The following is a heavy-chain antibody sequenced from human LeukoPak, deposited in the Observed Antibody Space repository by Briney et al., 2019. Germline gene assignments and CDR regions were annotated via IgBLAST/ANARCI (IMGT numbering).Heavy chain of an antibody. J-gene: IGHJ4*02. Sequence: GGSLRLSCAASGFTFDDYAMHWVRQAPGKGLEWVSGISWNSGSIGYADSVKGRFTISRDNAKNSLYLQMNSLRAEDTAVYYCASFFPATYDNWGQGTLVTVSS. CDR3: ASFFPATYDN. V-gene: IGHV3-9*01. CDR1: GFTFDDYA. D-gene: IGHD3-3*02. CDR2: ISWNSGSI.